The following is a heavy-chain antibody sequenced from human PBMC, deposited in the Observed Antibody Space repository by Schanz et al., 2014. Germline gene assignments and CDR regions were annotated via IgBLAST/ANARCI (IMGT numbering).Heavy chain of an antibody. J-gene: IGHJ4*02. D-gene: IGHD6-13*01. CDR3: VSQTGSPNY. V-gene: IGHV3-33*08. CDR1: GFTFSDYW. Sequence: VQLVESGGGLVKPGGSLRLSCTASGFTFSDYWMSWVRQAPGKGLEWVAFINSDGTKRFYADSVKSRFTISRDNSRNTLYLQMNSLRAEDTAVYFCVSQTGSPNYWGQGTLVTVAS. CDR2: INSDGTKR.